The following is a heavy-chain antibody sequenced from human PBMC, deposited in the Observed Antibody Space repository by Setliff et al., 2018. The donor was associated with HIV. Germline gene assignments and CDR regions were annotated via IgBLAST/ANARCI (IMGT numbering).Heavy chain of an antibody. CDR1: YGSISGHY. Sequence: SETLSLTCTVSYGSISGHYWTWIRQPPGKGLEWIGYIHHSGGTQYNPSLMSRLTMSVDSSKNQFSLRLDSLTAADTAVYYCAAQDLDLVKYYYMDYWGPGALVTVSS. J-gene: IGHJ4*02. CDR3: AAQDLDLVKYYYMDY. CDR2: IHHSGGT. V-gene: IGHV4-59*11. D-gene: IGHD2-21*01.